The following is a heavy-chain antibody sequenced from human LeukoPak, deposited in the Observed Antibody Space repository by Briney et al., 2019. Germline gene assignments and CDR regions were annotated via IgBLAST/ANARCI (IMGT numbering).Heavy chain of an antibody. D-gene: IGHD6-19*01. CDR3: AREPVTGTLNFFDP. V-gene: IGHV1-2*02. Sequence: EASVKVSCKAPGYTFTDYYLHWVRQAPGQGLEWMGWIKPNSGGTNYAHKFQGRVTMTRDTSLNTAYMELNRLISDDTAVYYCAREPVTGTLNFFDPWGQGVLVTVTS. CDR2: IKPNSGGT. J-gene: IGHJ5*02. CDR1: GYTFTDYY.